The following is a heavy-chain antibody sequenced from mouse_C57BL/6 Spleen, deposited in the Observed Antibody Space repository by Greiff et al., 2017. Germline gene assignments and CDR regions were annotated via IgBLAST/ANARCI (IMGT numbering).Heavy chain of an antibody. D-gene: IGHD4-1*01. CDR3: ARANWDYFDY. Sequence: EVMLVESEGGLVQPGSSMKLSCTASGFTFSDYYMARVRQVPEKGLEWVANINYDGSSTYYLDSLKSRFIISRDNAKNILYLQMSSLKSEDTATYYCARANWDYFDYWGQGTTLTVSS. V-gene: IGHV5-16*01. CDR1: GFTFSDYY. J-gene: IGHJ2*01. CDR2: INYDGSST.